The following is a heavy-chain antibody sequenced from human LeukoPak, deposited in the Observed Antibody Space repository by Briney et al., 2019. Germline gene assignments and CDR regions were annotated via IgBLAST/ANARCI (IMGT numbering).Heavy chain of an antibody. CDR2: MYYSGST. J-gene: IGHJ5*02. V-gene: IGHV4-59*08. Sequence: SETLSLTCTVSGGSIRSSYWSWIRQPPGKGLEWIGYMYYSGSTNYNPSLKSRVTISVDTSKNQFSLKLSSVTAADTAVYYCARLQPYNWFDPWGQGTLVIVSS. CDR3: ARLQPYNWFDP. D-gene: IGHD2-2*01. CDR1: GGSIRSSY.